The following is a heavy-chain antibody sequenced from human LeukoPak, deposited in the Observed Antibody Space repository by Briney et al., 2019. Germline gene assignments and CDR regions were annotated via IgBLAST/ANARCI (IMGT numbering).Heavy chain of an antibody. CDR1: GFTFSRYD. V-gene: IGHV3-30*02. D-gene: IGHD3-22*01. CDR2: IRYDGSNK. CDR3: AKDFSVYYYDSRVLDY. Sequence: LAGGSLRLSCAASGFTFSRYDMHWVRQAPGEGLEWVAFIRYDGSNKYCTDSVKGRFTISRDNSKNTLYLQMNSLRAEDAAVYYCAKDFSVYYYDSRVLDYWGQGTLVTVSS. J-gene: IGHJ4*02.